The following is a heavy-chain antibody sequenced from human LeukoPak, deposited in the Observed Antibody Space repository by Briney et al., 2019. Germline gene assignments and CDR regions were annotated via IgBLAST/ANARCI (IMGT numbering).Heavy chain of an antibody. CDR3: VRQPMAMVMGGFDY. V-gene: IGHV4-39*01. CDR2: IYYSGST. J-gene: IGHJ4*02. Sequence: PSETLSLTCTVSGGSISSYYWGWIRQPPGKGLEWIGSIYYSGSTYYNPSLKSRVTISVDTSKNQFSLKLSSVTAADTAVYYCVRQPMAMVMGGFDYWGQGTLVTVSS. CDR1: GGSISSYY. D-gene: IGHD5-18*01.